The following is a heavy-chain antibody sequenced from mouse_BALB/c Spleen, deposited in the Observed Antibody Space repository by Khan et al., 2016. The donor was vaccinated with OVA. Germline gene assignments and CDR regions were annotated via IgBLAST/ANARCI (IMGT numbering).Heavy chain of an antibody. J-gene: IGHJ3*01. V-gene: IGHV2-3*01. CDR2: IWSDGNT. CDR1: GSASTNYG. CDR3: AIIFYGYDWLAY. Sequence: QVQLKESGPGLVAPSQNLSITCTVSGSASTNYGVSWARQTPGKGLEWLGVIWSDGNTNYHSSLKSRLTITRDNSKSQVLLKLNSLQTDDTATYYCAIIFYGYDWLAYWGQGTLVTVSA. D-gene: IGHD2-2*01.